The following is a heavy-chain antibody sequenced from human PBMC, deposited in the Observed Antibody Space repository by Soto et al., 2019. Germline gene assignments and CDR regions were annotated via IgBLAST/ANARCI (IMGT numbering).Heavy chain of an antibody. V-gene: IGHV3-23*01. CDR1: GFTFSSYA. CDR2: ISGSGGST. D-gene: IGHD1-26*01. CDR3: AEAQWELSAFDY. Sequence: GGSLRLSCAASGFTFSSYAMSWVRQAPGKGLEWVSAISGSGGSTYYADSVKGRFTISRDNSKNTLYLQMNSLRAEDTAVYYCAEAQWELSAFDYWGQGTLVTVSS. J-gene: IGHJ4*02.